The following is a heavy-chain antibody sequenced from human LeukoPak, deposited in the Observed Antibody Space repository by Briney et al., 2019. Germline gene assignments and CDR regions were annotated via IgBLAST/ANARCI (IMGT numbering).Heavy chain of an antibody. Sequence: ASVKVSCKASGYTFTGYYMHWVRQAPGQGLEWMGWINPNSGGTNYAQKFQGRVTMTRDTSISTAYMELSRLRSDDTAVYYCARGSRITMVQGTKGNWFDPWGQGTLVTVSS. V-gene: IGHV1-2*02. CDR1: GYTFTGYY. CDR2: INPNSGGT. CDR3: ARGSRITMVQGTKGNWFDP. D-gene: IGHD3-10*01. J-gene: IGHJ5*02.